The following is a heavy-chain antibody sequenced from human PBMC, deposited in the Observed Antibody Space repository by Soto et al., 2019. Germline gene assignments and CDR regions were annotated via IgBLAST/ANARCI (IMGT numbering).Heavy chain of an antibody. CDR1: GFSLSTGGVG. D-gene: IGHD7-27*01. J-gene: IGHJ4*02. CDR2: IYWDDDK. CDR3: AHRSGDREAY. V-gene: IGHV2-5*02. Sequence: QITLKESGPTLVKPTQTLTLTCTFSGFSLSTGGVGVGWIRQPPGKALEWLALIYWDDDKRYNPSLERRLTIXXDTPKNQVVLTMTNMDPEDTATYFCAHRSGDREAYWGQGTLVTVSS.